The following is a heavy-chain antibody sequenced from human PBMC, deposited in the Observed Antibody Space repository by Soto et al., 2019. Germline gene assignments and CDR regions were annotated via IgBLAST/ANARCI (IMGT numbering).Heavy chain of an antibody. D-gene: IGHD4-17*01. J-gene: IGHJ4*02. CDR1: GGTFSSYT. CDR2: IIPILGIA. V-gene: IGHV1-69*04. Sequence: ASVKVSCKASGGTFSSYTISWVRQAPGQGLEWMGRIIPILGIANYAQKFQGRVTITVDKSTSTAYMELSSLRSEDTAVYYCARDREWDDYGDKRHFDYWGQGTLVTVSS. CDR3: ARDREWDDYGDKRHFDY.